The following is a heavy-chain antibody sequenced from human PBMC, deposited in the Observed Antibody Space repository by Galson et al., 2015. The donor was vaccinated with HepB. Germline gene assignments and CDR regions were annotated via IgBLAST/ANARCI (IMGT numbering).Heavy chain of an antibody. CDR2: IKQDGSEI. D-gene: IGHD5-12*01. CDR1: GFIFSAYW. V-gene: IGHV3-7*03. J-gene: IGHJ4*02. CDR3: ARDTGYISVADHYDY. Sequence: SLRLSCAASGFIFSAYWMSWVRQAPGKGLEWVANIKQDGSEIYYVDSVKGRFTISRDNAKNSLYLQMNSLGVEDTAVYYCARDTGYISVADHYDYWGQGTLVTVSS.